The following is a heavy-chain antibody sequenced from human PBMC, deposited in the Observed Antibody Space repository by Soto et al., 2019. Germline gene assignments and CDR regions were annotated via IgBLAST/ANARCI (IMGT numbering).Heavy chain of an antibody. CDR1: GGSFSAYY. CDR2: INHSGST. D-gene: IGHD6-6*01. V-gene: IGHV4-34*01. Sequence: QVQLHQWGAGLLRPSETLSLTCAVYGGSFSAYYWSWIRQPPGKGLEWIGEINHSGSTNYNPSLKSRVTLSVDTSKNQLSLKLNSVTAADTAVYYCAGDIAARVDVWGQGTTVTVSS. J-gene: IGHJ6*02. CDR3: AGDIAARVDV.